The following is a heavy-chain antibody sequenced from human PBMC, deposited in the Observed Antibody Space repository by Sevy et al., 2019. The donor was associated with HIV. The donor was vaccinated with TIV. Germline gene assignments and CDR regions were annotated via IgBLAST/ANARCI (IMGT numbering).Heavy chain of an antibody. V-gene: IGHV1-18*01. CDR3: ARAFYCSGGSCWMYFDY. Sequence: ASVKVSCKASGYTFTSYGIGWVRQAPGQGLEWMGWISAYNGNTNYAQNLQGRVTMTTDTSTSTAYMELRSLKSDDTAVYYFARAFYCSGGSCWMYFDYWGQGTLVTVSS. J-gene: IGHJ4*02. CDR2: ISAYNGNT. D-gene: IGHD2-15*01. CDR1: GYTFTSYG.